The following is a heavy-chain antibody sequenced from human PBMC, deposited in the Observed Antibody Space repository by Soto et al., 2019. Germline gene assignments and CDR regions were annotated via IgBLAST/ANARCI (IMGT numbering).Heavy chain of an antibody. D-gene: IGHD3-3*02. J-gene: IGHJ3*02. CDR1: GGSFSGYY. Sequence: SETLALTFAVYGGSFSGYYWSWIRQPPGKGLEWIGEINHSGSTNYNPSLKSRVTISVDTSKNQFSLKLSSVAAADTAVYYCARVQPMRLAAFDIWGQGTMVTVSS. CDR2: INHSGST. V-gene: IGHV4-34*01. CDR3: ARVQPMRLAAFDI.